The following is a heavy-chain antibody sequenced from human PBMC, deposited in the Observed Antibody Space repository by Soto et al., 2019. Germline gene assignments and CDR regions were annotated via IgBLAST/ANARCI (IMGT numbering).Heavy chain of an antibody. CDR1: GFKFSNYG. D-gene: IGHD2-21*01. CDR2: ISYDGSNK. J-gene: IGHJ4*02. Sequence: QVQLVESGGGVVQPGTSLRLSCAASGFKFSNYGMHWVRQAPGKGLEWVSVISYDGSNKYYADSVKGRFAISRDNSKNTLYLQMNIVREENTAVYYCAQSKSITVIYLDYWGQGMLVTVAS. V-gene: IGHV3-30*03. CDR3: AQSKSITVIYLDY.